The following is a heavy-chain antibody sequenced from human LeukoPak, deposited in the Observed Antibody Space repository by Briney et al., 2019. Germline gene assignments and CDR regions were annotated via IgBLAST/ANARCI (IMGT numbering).Heavy chain of an antibody. J-gene: IGHJ4*02. CDR3: AKLWGGADAYSKMGFDY. Sequence: GESLKISCKGSGYSLASYWIGWVRQMPGKGLEWMGIIYPGDSDTRYSPSFQGQVTISCDKSISTAYLQWSSLKASDTAIYYRAKLWGGADAYSKMGFDYWGQGTLVTVSS. CDR1: GYSLASYW. CDR2: IYPGDSDT. D-gene: IGHD4-11*01. V-gene: IGHV5-51*01.